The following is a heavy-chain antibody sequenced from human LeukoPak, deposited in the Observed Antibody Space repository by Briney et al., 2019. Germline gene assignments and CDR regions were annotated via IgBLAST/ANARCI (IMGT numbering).Heavy chain of an antibody. Sequence: PCRSLRLSCAASGFTFDDYAMHWVRQAPGKGLEWVAGITWYSNKIGYADSVRGRLTISRDNAKHSLYLQMNSLRVEDTALYYCTNLPAWGQGTLVTVS. CDR2: ITWYSNKI. V-gene: IGHV3-9*01. J-gene: IGHJ5*02. CDR3: TNLPA. CDR1: GFTFDDYA.